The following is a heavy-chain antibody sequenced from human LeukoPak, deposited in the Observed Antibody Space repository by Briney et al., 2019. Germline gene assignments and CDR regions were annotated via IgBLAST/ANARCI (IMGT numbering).Heavy chain of an antibody. CDR2: INHSGST. Sequence: ETLSLTCAVYGGSFSGYYWSWIRQPPGKGLEWIGEINHSGSTSYNPSLKSRVTISVDTSKNQFSLKLSSVTAADTAVYYCARDCGDRAAYGMDVWGQGTTVTVSS. CDR1: GGSFSGYY. J-gene: IGHJ6*02. V-gene: IGHV4-34*01. D-gene: IGHD2-21*01. CDR3: ARDCGDRAAYGMDV.